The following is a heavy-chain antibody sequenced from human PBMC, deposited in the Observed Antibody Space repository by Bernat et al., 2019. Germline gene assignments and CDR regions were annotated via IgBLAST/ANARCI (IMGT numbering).Heavy chain of an antibody. J-gene: IGHJ6*03. Sequence: EVQLVQSGAEVKKPGESLKISCKGSGYSFTSYWIGWVRQMPGKGLEWMGIIYPGDSDTRYSPSFHGQVNISADESISTAYLQWSSLKASDTSMYYCARHPMVVVPAARSGAYYYYYYMDVWGKGTTVTVSS. CDR2: IYPGDSDT. CDR3: ARHPMVVVPAARSGAYYYYYYMDV. CDR1: GYSFTSYW. V-gene: IGHV5-51*01. D-gene: IGHD2-2*01.